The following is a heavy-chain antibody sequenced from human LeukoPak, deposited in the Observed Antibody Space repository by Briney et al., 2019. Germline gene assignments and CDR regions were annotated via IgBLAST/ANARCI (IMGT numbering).Heavy chain of an antibody. Sequence: GGSLRLSCTASGFTFGDYLMSWFRQAPGKGLEWIGFISGGTTEYAASVKGRFTISRDDSTSIAYLQMNSLTTEDAAVYYCSRGSGRLSVYWGQGTLVTVSS. V-gene: IGHV3-49*03. CDR2: ISGGTT. CDR3: SRGSGRLSVY. CDR1: GFTFGDYL. D-gene: IGHD6-19*01. J-gene: IGHJ4*02.